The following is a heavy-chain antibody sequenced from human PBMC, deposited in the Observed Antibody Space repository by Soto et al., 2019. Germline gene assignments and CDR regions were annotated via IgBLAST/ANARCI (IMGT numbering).Heavy chain of an antibody. CDR3: ARLYSTSTVSRWFDP. Sequence: PGGSLRLSCAASGFIFSTYSVNWVRQAPGKGLEWTSFINSGSTSIYYADSVRGRFTISRDNAANSLFLQMNSLRDEDTAVYYCARLYSTSTVSRWFDPWGQGTLVTVSS. J-gene: IGHJ5*02. V-gene: IGHV3-48*02. D-gene: IGHD6-13*01. CDR1: GFIFSTYS. CDR2: INSGSTSI.